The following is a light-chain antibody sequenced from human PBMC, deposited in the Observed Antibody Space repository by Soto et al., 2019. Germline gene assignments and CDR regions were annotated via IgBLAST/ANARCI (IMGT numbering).Light chain of an antibody. V-gene: IGKV3-11*01. J-gene: IGKJ3*01. Sequence: EIVLTQSPPTLSLSPGERATLSCRASQSVSSYLAWYQQKPGQAPRLLIYDASNRATGIPARFSGSGSGTDFTLTISSLEPEDFAVYYCQQRSNWPPLFTFGPGTKVDIK. CDR1: QSVSSY. CDR3: QQRSNWPPLFT. CDR2: DAS.